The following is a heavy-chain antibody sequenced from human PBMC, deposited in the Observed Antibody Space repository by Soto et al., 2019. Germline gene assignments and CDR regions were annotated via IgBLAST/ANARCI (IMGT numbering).Heavy chain of an antibody. J-gene: IGHJ6*02. CDR2: INHSGST. CDR3: ARGGYSYAKRYYYGMDV. V-gene: IGHV4-34*01. Sequence: PSETLSLTCAVYGGSFSGYYWSWIRQPPGKGLEWIGEINHSGSTNYNPSLKSRVTISVDTSKNQFSLKLSSVTAADTAVYYCARGGYSYAKRYYYGMDVWGQGTTVTVS. D-gene: IGHD5-18*01. CDR1: GGSFSGYY.